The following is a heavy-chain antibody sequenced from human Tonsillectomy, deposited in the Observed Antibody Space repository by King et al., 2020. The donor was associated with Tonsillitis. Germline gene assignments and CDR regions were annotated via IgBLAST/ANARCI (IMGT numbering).Heavy chain of an antibody. J-gene: IGHJ4*02. V-gene: IGHV3-23*04. CDR2: ITGSVGDT. CDR3: AQNLPDGSGWYRDYFDY. Sequence: VQLVESGGGLVQPGGSLRLSCAASGFTFSTYAMSWVRQAPGKGLEWVSTITGSVGDTYYADSVKGRFSISRDNSKNTLYLQMISLRAEDTAVYYCAQNLPDGSGWYRDYFDYWGQGTLVTVSS. D-gene: IGHD6-19*01. CDR1: GFTFSTYA.